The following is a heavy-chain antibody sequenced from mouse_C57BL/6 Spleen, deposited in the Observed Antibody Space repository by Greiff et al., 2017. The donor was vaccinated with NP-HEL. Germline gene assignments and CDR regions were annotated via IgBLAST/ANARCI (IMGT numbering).Heavy chain of an antibody. CDR1: GYSITSGYY. CDR3: AREGRVIPFDY. V-gene: IGHV3-6*01. J-gene: IGHJ2*01. D-gene: IGHD1-1*01. Sequence: EVKLLESGPGLVKPSQSLSLTCSVTGYSITSGYYWNWIRQFPGNKLEWMGYISYDGSNNYNPSLKNPISITRDTSKNQFFLKLNSVTTEDTATYYCAREGRVIPFDYWGQGTTLTVSS. CDR2: ISYDGSN.